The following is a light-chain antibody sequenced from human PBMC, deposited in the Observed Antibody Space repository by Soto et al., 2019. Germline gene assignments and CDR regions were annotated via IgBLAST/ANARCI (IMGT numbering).Light chain of an antibody. V-gene: IGLV2-23*01. J-gene: IGLJ2*01. CDR2: EGS. Sequence: QSALTQPASVSGSPGQSITISCTGTSSDVGTYNLVSWHQHHPGKAPKLIIYEGSKRPSGVSNRFSGSKSGNTASLTISGLQPEDEADYYCCSFAVGSTLVFGGGTKLTVL. CDR3: CSFAVGSTLV. CDR1: SSDVGTYNL.